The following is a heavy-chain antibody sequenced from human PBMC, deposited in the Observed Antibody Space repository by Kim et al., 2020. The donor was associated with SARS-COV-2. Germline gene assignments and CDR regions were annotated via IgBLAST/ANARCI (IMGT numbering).Heavy chain of an antibody. CDR3: ARSGGSNDYGDYGGATLYYYGMDV. CDR2: INPNSGGT. V-gene: IGHV1-2*04. CDR1: GYTFTGYY. D-gene: IGHD4-17*01. Sequence: ASVKVSCKASGYTFTGYYMHWVRQAPGQGLEWMGWINPNSGGTNYAQKFQGWVTMTRDTSISTAYMELSRLRSDDTAVYYCARSGGSNDYGDYGGATLYYYGMDVWGQGTTVTVSS. J-gene: IGHJ6*02.